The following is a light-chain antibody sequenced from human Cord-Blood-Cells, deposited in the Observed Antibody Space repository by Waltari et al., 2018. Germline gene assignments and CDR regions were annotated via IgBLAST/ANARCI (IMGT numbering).Light chain of an antibody. CDR3: QQYGSSPRYS. J-gene: IGKJ2*03. CDR2: GAS. V-gene: IGKV3-20*01. CDR1: QSVSSSY. Sequence: ERATLSCRASQSVSSSYLAWYQQKPGQAPRLLIYGASSRATGIPDRFSGSGSGTDFTLTISRLEPEDFAVYYCQQYGSSPRYSFGQGTKLEIK.